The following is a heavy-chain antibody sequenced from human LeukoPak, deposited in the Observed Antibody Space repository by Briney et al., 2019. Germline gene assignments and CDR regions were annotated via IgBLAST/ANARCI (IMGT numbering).Heavy chain of an antibody. CDR3: ARGNLATVTTYYGMDV. V-gene: IGHV4-34*01. CDR2: INHSGST. D-gene: IGHD4-4*01. CDR1: GDSTSNFY. Sequence: SETLSLTCTVSGDSTSNFYWNWIRQSPGKGLEWIGEINHSGSTNYNPSLKSRVTISVDTSKNQFSLKLSSVTAADTAVYYCARGNLATVTTYYGMDVWGQGTTVTVSS. J-gene: IGHJ6*02.